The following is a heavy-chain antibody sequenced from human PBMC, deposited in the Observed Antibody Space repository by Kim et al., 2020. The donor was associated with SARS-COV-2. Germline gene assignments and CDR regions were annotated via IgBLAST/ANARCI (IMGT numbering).Heavy chain of an antibody. J-gene: IGHJ4*02. D-gene: IGHD2-15*01. CDR3: TTSVVAAYFDN. V-gene: IGHV4-4*02. Sequence: NYNPSLKRRVTLSVDKPKNQLSLKLSSVTAADTAVYYCTTSVVAAYFDNWGQGTLVTVSS.